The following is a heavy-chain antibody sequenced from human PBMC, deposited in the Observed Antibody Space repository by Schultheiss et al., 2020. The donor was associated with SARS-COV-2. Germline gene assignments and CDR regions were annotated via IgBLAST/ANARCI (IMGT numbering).Heavy chain of an antibody. D-gene: IGHD3-22*01. CDR2: ISGSGGTT. J-gene: IGHJ6*02. V-gene: IGHV3-23*01. CDR1: GFTFSSYA. Sequence: GESLKISCAASGFTFSSYAMSWVRQAPGKGLEWVSTISGSGGTTYYADSVKGRFTISRDNSKNTLYLQMNSLRAEDTAVYYCARDQVEGITMIVVVDYYYYGMDVWGQGTTVTVSS. CDR3: ARDQVEGITMIVVVDYYYYGMDV.